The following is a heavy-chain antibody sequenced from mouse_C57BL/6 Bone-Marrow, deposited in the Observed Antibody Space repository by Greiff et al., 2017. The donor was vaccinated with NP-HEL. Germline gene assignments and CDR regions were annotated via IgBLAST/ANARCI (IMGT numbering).Heavy chain of an antibody. V-gene: IGHV14-1*02. CDR2: IDPENGAT. D-gene: IGHD1-1*01. CDR1: GYTFTDYY. CDR3: ARSGAVVGFGCGG. Sequence: EVQLQQSGAELVRPGASVKMSCTASGYTFTDYYMHWVKQRPEQGLEWIGWIDPENGATDYDPKFQGKATITVDKSSSTAYLQLSSLTSEDAAVYYCARSGAVVGFGCGGRGTGLTVT. J-gene: IGHJ1*03.